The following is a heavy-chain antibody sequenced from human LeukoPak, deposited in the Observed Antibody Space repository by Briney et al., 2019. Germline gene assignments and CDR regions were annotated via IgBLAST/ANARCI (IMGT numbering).Heavy chain of an antibody. CDR3: ARDRYFGSGSYTTVYYYYGMDV. V-gene: IGHV1-69*10. CDR1: GGTFSSYA. D-gene: IGHD3-10*01. J-gene: IGHJ6*02. CDR2: IIPILGIS. Sequence: SVKVSCKASGGTFSSYAISWVRQAPGQGLEWMGGIIPILGISNYAEKFQGRVTITADKSTSTAYMEMSSLRSEDTAVYYCARDRYFGSGSYTTVYYYYGMDVWGQGTTVTVSS.